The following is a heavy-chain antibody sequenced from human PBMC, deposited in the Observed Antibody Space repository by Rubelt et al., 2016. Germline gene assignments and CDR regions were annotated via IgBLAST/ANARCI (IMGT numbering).Heavy chain of an antibody. CDR3: ASPPYDILTGYDYYYGMDV. CDR1: GGTFSSYA. V-gene: IGHV1-69*06. CDR2: IIPIFGTA. D-gene: IGHD3-9*01. J-gene: IGHJ6*02. Sequence: QVQLVQSGAEVKKPGSSVKVSCKASGGTFSSYAISWVRQAPGQGLEWMGGIIPIFGTANYAQKLQGRVTITADKSTSTAYRELSSLRSEDTAVYYCASPPYDILTGYDYYYGMDVWGQGTTVTVSS.